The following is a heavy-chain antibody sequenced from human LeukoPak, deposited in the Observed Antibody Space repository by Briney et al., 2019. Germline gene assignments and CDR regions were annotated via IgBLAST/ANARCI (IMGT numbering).Heavy chain of an antibody. CDR2: IYHSGST. CDR3: ASIVLMEPQAEYFQH. Sequence: SQTLSLTCAVSGGSIGSGGYSWSWIRQPPGKGLEWIGYIYHSGSTYYNPSLKSRVTISVDRSKNQFSLKLSSVTAADTAVYYCASIVLMEPQAEYFQHWGQGTLVTVSS. V-gene: IGHV4-30-2*01. J-gene: IGHJ1*01. D-gene: IGHD2-8*01. CDR1: GGSIGSGGYS.